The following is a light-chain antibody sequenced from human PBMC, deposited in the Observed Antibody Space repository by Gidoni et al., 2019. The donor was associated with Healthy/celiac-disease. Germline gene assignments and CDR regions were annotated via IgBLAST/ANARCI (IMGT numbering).Light chain of an antibody. Sequence: DIQMTQSPSSLSASVGDRVTSTCRASQSISSYLNWYQQKPGKAPKLLIYAASSLQSGVPSRFSGSGSGTDFTLTISSLQPEDFATDYCQQSYSTPGTFGQGTKVEIK. CDR1: QSISSY. CDR2: AAS. V-gene: IGKV1-39*01. J-gene: IGKJ1*01. CDR3: QQSYSTPGT.